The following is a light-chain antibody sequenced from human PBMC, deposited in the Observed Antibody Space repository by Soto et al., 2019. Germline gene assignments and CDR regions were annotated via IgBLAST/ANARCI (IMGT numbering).Light chain of an antibody. CDR1: SSDVGGYNY. CDR3: NSNAGSNIWV. CDR2: EVS. J-gene: IGLJ3*02. Sequence: QSALTQPPSASGSPGQSVTISCTGTSSDVGGYNYVSWYQQHPGKAPKLMIYEVSKRPSGVPDRFSGSKSGNTASLTVSGLQDEDEEDYYCNSNAGSNIWVFGGGTKLTVL. V-gene: IGLV2-8*01.